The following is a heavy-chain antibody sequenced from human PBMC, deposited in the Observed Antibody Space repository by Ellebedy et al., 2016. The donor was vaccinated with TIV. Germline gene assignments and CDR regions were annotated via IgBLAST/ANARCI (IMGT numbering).Heavy chain of an antibody. CDR2: INHSGST. D-gene: IGHD3-10*01. CDR1: GGSFSGYY. Sequence: GSLRLXXAVYGGSFSGYYWSWIRQPPGKGLEWIGEINHSGSTNYNPSLKSRVTISVDTSKNQFSLKLSSVTAADTAVYYCARLRGFGSNWFDPWGQGTLVTVSS. V-gene: IGHV4-34*01. J-gene: IGHJ5*02. CDR3: ARLRGFGSNWFDP.